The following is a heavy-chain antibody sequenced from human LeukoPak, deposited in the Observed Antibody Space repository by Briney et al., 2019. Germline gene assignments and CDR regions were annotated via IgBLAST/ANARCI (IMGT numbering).Heavy chain of an antibody. CDR3: ARASPDLIQGAVDY. J-gene: IGHJ4*02. V-gene: IGHV1-18*01. CDR1: GYTFTSYG. D-gene: IGHD1-1*01. CDR2: ISAYNGNT. Sequence: ASVKVSCKASGYTFTSYGISWVRQAPGQGLEWMGWISAYNGNTNYAQKLQGRVTMTTDTSTSTAYMELRSLRSDGTAVYYCARASPDLIQGAVDYWGQGTLVTVSS.